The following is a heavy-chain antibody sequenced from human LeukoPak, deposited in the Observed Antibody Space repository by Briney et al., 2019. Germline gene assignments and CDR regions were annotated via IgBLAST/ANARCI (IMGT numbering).Heavy chain of an antibody. J-gene: IGHJ5*02. CDR3: ARGYYYDSSGYFRVTGFFDP. D-gene: IGHD3-22*01. CDR2: INHSGST. CDR1: GGSFSGYY. V-gene: IGHV4-34*01. Sequence: SETLSLTCAVYGGSFSGYYWSWIRQPPGKGLEWIGEINHSGSTNYNPSLKSRVTISVDTSKNQFSLKLSSVTAADTAVYYCARGYYYDSSGYFRVTGFFDPWGQGTLVTVSS.